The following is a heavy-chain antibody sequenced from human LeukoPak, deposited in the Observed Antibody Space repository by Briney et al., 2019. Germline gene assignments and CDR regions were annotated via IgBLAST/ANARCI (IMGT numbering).Heavy chain of an antibody. CDR1: GFTFGNHA. CDR3: ARDYLVGCTDTICYPIDY. J-gene: IGHJ4*02. V-gene: IGHV3-30*01. D-gene: IGHD2-8*02. CDR2: ISYEASNK. Sequence: GGSLRLSCAASGFTFGNHAMHWVRQAPGMGLEWVAVISYEASNKYYADSVKGRFTVSRDSSKNMLYLQMNSLRAEDTAVYYCARDYLVGCTDTICYPIDYWGQGTLVTVSS.